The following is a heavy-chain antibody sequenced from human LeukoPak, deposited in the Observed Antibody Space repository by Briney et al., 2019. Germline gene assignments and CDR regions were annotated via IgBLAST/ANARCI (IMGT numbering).Heavy chain of an antibody. Sequence: SETLSLTCTVSGGSISSYYWSWIRQPPGKGLEWIGYIYYSGSTNYNPSLKSRVTISVDTSKSQFSLGLTSATAADTAVYYCARLLYTSGYYPFDYWGQGTLVTVSS. J-gene: IGHJ4*02. CDR3: ARLLYTSGYYPFDY. CDR1: GGSISSYY. V-gene: IGHV4-59*08. D-gene: IGHD3-22*01. CDR2: IYYSGST.